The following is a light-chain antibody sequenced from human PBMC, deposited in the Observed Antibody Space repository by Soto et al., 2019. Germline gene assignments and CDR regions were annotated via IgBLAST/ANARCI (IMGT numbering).Light chain of an antibody. V-gene: IGKV1-16*01. J-gene: IGKJ1*01. CDR2: GAN. CDR1: QRIRNY. CDR3: QHYNSLTWW. Sequence: DILMTRCQSSLSASVGDRVTFTGRAGQRIRNYVNWYQQKPGKAPTLLIYGANILHSGVPPAFSRAGSVTEVTLTISSLHPEDFATSYCQHYNSLTWWFGQWTKV.